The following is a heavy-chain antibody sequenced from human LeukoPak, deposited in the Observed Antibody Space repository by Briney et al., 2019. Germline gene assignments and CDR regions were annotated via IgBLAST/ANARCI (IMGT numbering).Heavy chain of an antibody. V-gene: IGHV4-59*01. CDR3: ARGTSSLDY. CDR2: IYYSGNT. Sequence: SETRSLTCTVSGVSISSYYWSWIRQPPGKGLEYIGYIYYSGNTNYNPSLKSRVTISVDTSKNQFSLKLSSVTAADTAVYYCARGTSSLDYWGQGTLVTVSS. J-gene: IGHJ4*02. CDR1: GVSISSYY.